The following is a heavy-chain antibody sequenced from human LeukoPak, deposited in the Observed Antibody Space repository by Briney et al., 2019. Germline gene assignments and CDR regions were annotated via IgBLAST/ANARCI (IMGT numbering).Heavy chain of an antibody. CDR2: IYYSGST. CDR1: GGSISSNSYY. J-gene: IGHJ6*03. CDR3: ARAASPPYYYYYMDV. Sequence: KPSETLSLTCAVSGGSISSNSYYWGWIRQPPGKGLEWIGYIYYSGSTNYNPSLKSRVTISVDTSKNQFSLKLSSVTAADTAVYYCARAASPPYYYYYMDVWGKGTTVTVSS. V-gene: IGHV4-61*05.